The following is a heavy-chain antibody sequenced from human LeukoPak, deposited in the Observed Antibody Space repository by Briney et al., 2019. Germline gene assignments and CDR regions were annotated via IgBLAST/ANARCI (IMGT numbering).Heavy chain of an antibody. J-gene: IGHJ4*02. V-gene: IGHV4-59*12. CDR1: GGSISSYY. D-gene: IGHD2-2*01. Sequence: SETLSLTCTVSGGSISSYYWSWIRQPPGKGLEWIGYIYHSGSTYYNPSLKSRVTISVDRSKNQFSLKLSSVTAADTAVYYCASGRLGYCSSTSCWSFDYWGQGTLVTVSS. CDR3: ASGRLGYCSSTSCWSFDY. CDR2: IYHSGST.